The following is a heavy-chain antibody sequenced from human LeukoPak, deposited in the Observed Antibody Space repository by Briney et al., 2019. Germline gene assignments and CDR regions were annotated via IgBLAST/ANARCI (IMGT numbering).Heavy chain of an antibody. J-gene: IGHJ4*02. CDR2: IYYSGST. CDR1: GGSISSYY. V-gene: IGHV4-59*01. Sequence: PSETLSLTCTVSGGSISSYYWSWIRQPPGKGLEWIGYIYYSGSTNYNPSLKSRVTISVDTSKNQFSLKLSSVTAADTAVYYCARGLSSSFVYYWGQGTLVTVSS. CDR3: ARGLSSSFVYY. D-gene: IGHD6-6*01.